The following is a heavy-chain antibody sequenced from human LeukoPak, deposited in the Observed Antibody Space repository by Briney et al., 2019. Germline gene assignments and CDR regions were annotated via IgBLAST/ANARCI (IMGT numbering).Heavy chain of an antibody. CDR3: ARDTVWSDSSGYIREYYFDY. V-gene: IGHV1-2*02. Sequence: ASVKVSCKASGYTFTGYYMHWVRQAPGQGLEWMGWINPNSGGTNYAQKFQGRVTMTRDTSISTAYMELSRLRSEDTAVYYCARDTVWSDSSGYIREYYFDYWGQGTLVTVSS. CDR1: GYTFTGYY. D-gene: IGHD3-22*01. CDR2: INPNSGGT. J-gene: IGHJ4*02.